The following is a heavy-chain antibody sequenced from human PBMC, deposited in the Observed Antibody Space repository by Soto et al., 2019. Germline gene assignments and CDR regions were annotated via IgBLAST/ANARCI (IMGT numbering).Heavy chain of an antibody. Sequence: GASVKVSCKASGYTFTSYDINWVRQATGQGLEWMGWMNPNSGNTGYAQRFQGRVTMTRNTSISTAYMELSSLRSEDTAVYYCARSITMVRGVITYWGQGTLVTAPQ. CDR1: GYTFTSYD. CDR3: ARSITMVRGVITY. V-gene: IGHV1-8*01. D-gene: IGHD3-10*01. J-gene: IGHJ4*02. CDR2: MNPNSGNT.